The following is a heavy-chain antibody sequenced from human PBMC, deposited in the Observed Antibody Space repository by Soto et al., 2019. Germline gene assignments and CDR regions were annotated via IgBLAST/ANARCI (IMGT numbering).Heavy chain of an antibody. CDR2: INAGNGNT. CDR1: GYTFTSYA. Sequence: VLVKVSCKASGYTFTSYAMHWVRQAPGKRLEWMGWINAGNGNTKYSQKFQGRVTITRDTSASTAYMELSSLRSEDTAVYYCARRSGWYEKYYYYYYGMDVWGQGTTVTVSS. CDR3: ARRSGWYEKYYYYYYGMDV. D-gene: IGHD6-19*01. J-gene: IGHJ6*02. V-gene: IGHV1-3*01.